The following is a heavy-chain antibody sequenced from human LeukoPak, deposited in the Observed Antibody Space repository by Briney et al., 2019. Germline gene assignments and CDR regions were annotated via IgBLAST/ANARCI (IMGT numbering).Heavy chain of an antibody. V-gene: IGHV3-74*01. Sequence: GGSLTPSCAASAFTSSSNWMHWVRHATGKVSVWASLLNRSGSIKNYRDSVKGRFPVSRDNANMALYLQMNSLRAEYTAVYYCARDGFDIWGQGTMVTV. CDR1: AFTSSSNW. J-gene: IGHJ3*02. CDR3: ARDGFDI. CDR2: LNRSGSIK.